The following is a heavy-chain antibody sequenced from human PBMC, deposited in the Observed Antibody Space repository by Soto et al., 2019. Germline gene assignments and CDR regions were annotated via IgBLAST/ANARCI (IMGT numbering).Heavy chain of an antibody. CDR2: ISTNGGST. V-gene: IGHV3-64D*06. D-gene: IGHD3-22*01. CDR3: VKGEYYYDSSGYYPFDY. CDR1: GFTFSSYA. J-gene: IGHJ4*02. Sequence: GGSLRRSCSASGFTFSSYAMHWVRQAPGKGLEYVSSISTNGGSTHYADSVKGRFTISRDNSKNTQYLQMSSLRADDAAVYYCVKGEYYYDSSGYYPFDYWGQGT.